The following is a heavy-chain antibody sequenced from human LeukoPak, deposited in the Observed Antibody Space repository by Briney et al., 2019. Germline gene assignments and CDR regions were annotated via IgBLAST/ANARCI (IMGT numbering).Heavy chain of an antibody. CDR2: ITKNSDYM. D-gene: IGHD6-6*01. J-gene: IGHJ4*02. CDR1: GFPFSSYS. Sequence: GGSLRLFCAASGFPFSSYSMYWVRQAPGKGLEWVSSITKNSDYMYNADSVKGRFTISRDNAKNSLFLQMNSLRAEDTAVYYCVREIAARPGYYFDLWAREPWSPSPQ. V-gene: IGHV3-21*01. CDR3: VREIAARPGYYFDL.